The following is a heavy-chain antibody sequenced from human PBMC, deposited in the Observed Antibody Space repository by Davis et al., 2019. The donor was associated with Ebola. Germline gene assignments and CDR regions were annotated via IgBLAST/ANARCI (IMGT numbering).Heavy chain of an antibody. CDR2: INPNSGGT. V-gene: IGHV1-2*04. Sequence: ASVKVSCKASGYAFTGYYMHWVRQAPGQGFEWMGWINPNSGGTNYAQKFQGWVTMTRDTSISTAYMELSRLRSDDTAVYYCARDLVVTAYGMDVWGQGTTVTVSS. J-gene: IGHJ6*02. D-gene: IGHD2-21*02. CDR3: ARDLVVTAYGMDV. CDR1: GYAFTGYY.